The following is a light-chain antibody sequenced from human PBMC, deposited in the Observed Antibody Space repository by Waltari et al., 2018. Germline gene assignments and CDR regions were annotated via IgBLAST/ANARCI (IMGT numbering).Light chain of an antibody. Sequence: EIALTQSPGILSLSPGERATLSCRASQSLRTSTSLAWFQQKPGQAPRLLIYSASSRATGVPDRFSGSGSGTDFSLTISRLEPEDFAVYYCQQYGGSPLFAFGPGTKLGIK. V-gene: IGKV3-20*01. CDR1: QSLRTSTS. CDR3: QQYGGSPLFA. J-gene: IGKJ3*01. CDR2: SAS.